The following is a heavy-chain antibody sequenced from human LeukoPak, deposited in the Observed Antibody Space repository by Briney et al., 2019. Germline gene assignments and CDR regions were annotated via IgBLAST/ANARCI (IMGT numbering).Heavy chain of an antibody. CDR1: GFTFDNYA. D-gene: IGHD5-24*01. V-gene: IGHV3-9*01. CDR2: ISWNSGSI. CDR3: AKNISDGYYACYLDY. J-gene: IGHJ4*02. Sequence: GGSLRLSCAASGFTFDNYAMHWVRQAPGKGLEWLSGISWNSGSIGYADSVKGRFTIPRDNVKNSLYLQMNGLRAEDNALYYCAKNISDGYYACYLDYWGQGTLVTVSS.